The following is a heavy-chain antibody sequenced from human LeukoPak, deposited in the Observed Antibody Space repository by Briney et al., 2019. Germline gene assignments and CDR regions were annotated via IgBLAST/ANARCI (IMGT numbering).Heavy chain of an antibody. J-gene: IGHJ4*02. Sequence: GGSLRVSCAASGFTFIGYWMSWVRQAPGKGLEWVANIRQDGNEKSSVDSVKGRFTISRDNAENTLYLQMNGLRAEDTAVYYCARDPSSFSGFFDYWGQGILVTVSS. D-gene: IGHD6-19*01. CDR2: IRQDGNEK. CDR1: GFTFIGYW. CDR3: ARDPSSFSGFFDY. V-gene: IGHV3-7*01.